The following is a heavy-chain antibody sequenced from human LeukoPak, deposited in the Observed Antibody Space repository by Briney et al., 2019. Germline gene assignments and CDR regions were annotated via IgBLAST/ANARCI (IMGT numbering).Heavy chain of an antibody. D-gene: IGHD4-17*01. J-gene: IGHJ6*02. CDR1: GASFSGYY. Sequence: KPSETLSLTCAVYGASFSGYYWSWIRQPPGKGLEWIGEINHSGSTNYNPSLKSRVTISVDTSKNQFSLKLSSVTAADTAVYYCARGLDGDYDYYYYYGMDVWGQGTTVTVS. CDR2: INHSGST. CDR3: ARGLDGDYDYYYYYGMDV. V-gene: IGHV4-34*01.